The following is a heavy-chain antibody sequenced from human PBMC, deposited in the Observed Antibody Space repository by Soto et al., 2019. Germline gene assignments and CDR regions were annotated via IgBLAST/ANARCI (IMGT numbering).Heavy chain of an antibody. Sequence: QVQLVQSGAEVKKPGSSVKVSCKASGGTFSSYAISWVRQAPGQGLEWMGGIIPIFGTANYAQKFQGRVTITADESTSTAYMELSSLRSEDTAVYYCASLGPRQTALLYDSSGYFGYWGQGTLVTVSS. V-gene: IGHV1-69*12. CDR2: IIPIFGTA. CDR3: ASLGPRQTALLYDSSGYFGY. CDR1: GGTFSSYA. D-gene: IGHD3-22*01. J-gene: IGHJ4*02.